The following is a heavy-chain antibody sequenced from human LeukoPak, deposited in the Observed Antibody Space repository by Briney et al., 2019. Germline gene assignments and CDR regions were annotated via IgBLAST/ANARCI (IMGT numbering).Heavy chain of an antibody. CDR3: ARWDIRGTAHQLDY. Sequence: PGGSLRLSCAVSGFTLKSHWMSWVRQAPGKGLEWVANINQDGSAKYYVDSVRGRFTISRDNAKNSMYLQMNSLRAEDTAVYYCARWDIRGTAHQLDYWGQGTLVTVSS. CDR2: INQDGSAK. D-gene: IGHD1-7*01. V-gene: IGHV3-7*01. CDR1: GFTLKSHW. J-gene: IGHJ4*02.